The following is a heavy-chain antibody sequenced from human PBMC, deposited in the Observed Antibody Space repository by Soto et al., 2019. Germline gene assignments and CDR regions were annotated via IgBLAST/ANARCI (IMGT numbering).Heavy chain of an antibody. D-gene: IGHD2-21*02. CDR1: GYSSSNYY. V-gene: IGHV1-46*01. J-gene: IGHJ4*02. CDR3: ARVTTIWSN. CDR2: VNPNGETT. Sequence: QVQVVQSGAEVKEPGASVKVSCKASGYSSSNYYTHWVRQAPGQGLEWMGIVNPNGETTNYAQRFQGRVALTRDTSTNTDYMDLSRLTSDDTAIYFCARVTTIWSNWGQGTLVTVSS.